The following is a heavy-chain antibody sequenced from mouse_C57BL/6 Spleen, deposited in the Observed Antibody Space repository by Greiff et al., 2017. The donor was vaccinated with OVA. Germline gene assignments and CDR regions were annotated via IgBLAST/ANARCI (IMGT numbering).Heavy chain of an antibody. J-gene: IGHJ4*01. Sequence: QVQLQQPGAELVKPGASVKLSCKASGYTFTSYWMQWVKQRPGQGLEWIGEIDPSDSYTNYNQKFKGKATLTVDTSSSTAYMQLSSLTSEDSAVYYCARGNYYGIPYAMDYWGQGTSVTVSS. CDR3: ARGNYYGIPYAMDY. D-gene: IGHD1-1*01. CDR1: GYTFTSYW. V-gene: IGHV1-50*01. CDR2: IDPSDSYT.